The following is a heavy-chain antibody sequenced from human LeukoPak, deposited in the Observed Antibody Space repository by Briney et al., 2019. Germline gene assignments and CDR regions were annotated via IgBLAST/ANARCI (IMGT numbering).Heavy chain of an antibody. Sequence: SVKVSCKASGGTFSSYAISWVRQAPGQGLEWMGGIIPIFGTANYAQKFQGRVTITADKSTSTAYMELSSLRSEDTAVYYCARSSGGYYDSSGPTYFDYWGQGTLVTVSS. CDR2: IIPIFGTA. D-gene: IGHD3-22*01. V-gene: IGHV1-69*06. J-gene: IGHJ4*02. CDR1: GGTFSSYA. CDR3: ARSSGGYYDSSGPTYFDY.